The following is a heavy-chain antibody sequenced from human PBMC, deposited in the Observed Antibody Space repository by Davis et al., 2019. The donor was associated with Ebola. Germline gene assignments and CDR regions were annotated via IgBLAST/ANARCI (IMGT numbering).Heavy chain of an antibody. CDR3: ARRPIWTGDSSFYYGVGV. V-gene: IGHV4-4*02. D-gene: IGHD3/OR15-3a*01. CDR2: IFHNGGT. Sequence: PSETLSLTCAVSGASVGSANWWPWVRQPPGKGLEWIGEIFHNGGTNYNPSLRSRVTISVDKSRNQFPLRLASVTAADTAVYFCARRPIWTGDSSFYYGVGVWGQGTTVTVSS. CDR1: GASVGSANW. J-gene: IGHJ6*02.